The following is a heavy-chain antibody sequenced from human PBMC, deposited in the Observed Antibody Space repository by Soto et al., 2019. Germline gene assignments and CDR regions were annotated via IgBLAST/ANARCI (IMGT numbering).Heavy chain of an antibody. V-gene: IGHV4-39*01. CDR2: MFYSGLT. J-gene: IGHJ6*02. Sequence: ETLSLTCSVSGYSVTSSDYYWAWIRQPPGKGLEWIGSMFYSGLTYYNPSLKSRVALSVDTSKNQFSVRLNSVTAADTAVYYCAPLSVSLSGPYGIHVWGQGTTVTVSS. CDR3: APLSVSLSGPYGIHV. D-gene: IGHD2-15*01. CDR1: GYSVTSSDYY.